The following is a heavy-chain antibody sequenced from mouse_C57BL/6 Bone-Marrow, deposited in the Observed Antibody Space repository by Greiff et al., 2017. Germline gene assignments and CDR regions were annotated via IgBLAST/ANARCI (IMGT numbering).Heavy chain of an antibody. Sequence: ESGPGLVAPSQRLSITCTVSGFSLTSYGVDWVRQSPGKGLEWLGVIWGVGSTNYNSALKSRLSISKDNSKSQVFLKMNSLQTDDTAMYYCASKGLRRGSWFAYWGQGTLVTVSA. V-gene: IGHV2-6*01. CDR1: GFSLTSYG. CDR2: IWGVGST. D-gene: IGHD2-4*01. J-gene: IGHJ3*01. CDR3: ASKGLRRGSWFAY.